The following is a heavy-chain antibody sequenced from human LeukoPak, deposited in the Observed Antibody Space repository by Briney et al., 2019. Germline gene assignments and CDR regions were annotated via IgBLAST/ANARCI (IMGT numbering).Heavy chain of an antibody. J-gene: IGHJ4*02. Sequence: ESGPTLVKPTQTLTLTCTFSGFSLSTSGVGVGWIRQPPGKALEWLPLIFWDDDKRYSPSLKSRLTITKDTSKNRVVLTMTNMDPVDTATYYCAHSEGAAAADYWGQGTLVTVSS. CDR3: AHSEGAAAADY. V-gene: IGHV2-5*02. D-gene: IGHD6-13*01. CDR2: IFWDDDK. CDR1: GFSLSTSGVG.